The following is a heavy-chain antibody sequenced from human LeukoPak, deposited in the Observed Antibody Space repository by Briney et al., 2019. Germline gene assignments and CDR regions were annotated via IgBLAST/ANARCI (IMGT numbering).Heavy chain of an antibody. V-gene: IGHV3-48*04. CDR3: ARDFWSGYYTED. CDR1: GIIFSTYA. Sequence: GGSLRLSCEFSGIIFSTYAMNWVRQAPGKGLEWVSYISGSSSGSTSIIHYADSVKGRFTISRDSAKNSLHLQMDSLSAEDTAVYYCARDFWSGYYTEDWGQGALVIVSS. J-gene: IGHJ4*02. D-gene: IGHD3-3*01. CDR2: ISGSSSGSTSII.